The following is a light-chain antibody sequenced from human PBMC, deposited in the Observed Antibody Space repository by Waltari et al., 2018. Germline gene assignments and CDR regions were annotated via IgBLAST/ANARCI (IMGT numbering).Light chain of an antibody. CDR3: QKYGTHPAS. CDR1: QSVSRT. J-gene: IGKJ1*01. Sequence: EIVLTQSPGTLSLSPGERATISCRASQSVSRTLAWYQQKAGQAPRLLINDASSRATDIPERFVGSGSGTDFSLTISRLEPEDFAVYYCQKYGTHPASFGQGTRVEIK. V-gene: IGKV3-20*01. CDR2: DAS.